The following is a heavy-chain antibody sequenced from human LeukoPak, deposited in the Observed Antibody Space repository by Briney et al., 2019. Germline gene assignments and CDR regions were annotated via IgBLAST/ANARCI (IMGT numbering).Heavy chain of an antibody. Sequence: SVKVSCKASGGTLIRYALSWVRQAPGQGLEWMGGILPVFDRGNYAQKFHGRVTITADQSTDTAYMELGSLTSEDTAVYYCAREGGSGWPFDYWGQGTLVTVSS. V-gene: IGHV1-69*13. J-gene: IGHJ4*02. CDR2: ILPVFDRG. D-gene: IGHD6-19*01. CDR1: GGTLIRYA. CDR3: AREGGSGWPFDY.